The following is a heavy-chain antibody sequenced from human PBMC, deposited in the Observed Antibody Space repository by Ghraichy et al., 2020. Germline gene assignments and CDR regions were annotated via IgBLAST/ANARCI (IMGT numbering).Heavy chain of an antibody. V-gene: IGHV4-4*07. CDR2: IHTSGTT. CDR1: GGSISNYY. CDR3: ARDIPDCSRTSCYPGVGDV. D-gene: IGHD2-2*01. J-gene: IGHJ6*02. Sequence: SETLSLTCTVSGGSISNYYWNWIRQPAAKGLEWIGRIHTSGTTNYNPSLKSRVTMSVDTSKNQFSLKLTSVTAADTAVYYCARDIPDCSRTSCYPGVGDVWGQGTTVTVSS.